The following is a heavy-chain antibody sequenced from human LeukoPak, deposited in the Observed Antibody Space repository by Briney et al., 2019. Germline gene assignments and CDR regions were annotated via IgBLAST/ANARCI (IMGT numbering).Heavy chain of an antibody. J-gene: IGHJ4*02. CDR2: ISRSSDYI. V-gene: IGHV3-21*01. CDR3: ARDPSAGSES. D-gene: IGHD6-25*01. CDR1: GFTFSTYT. Sequence: GGSLRLSCAASGFTFSTYTVNWVRQAPGKGLEWVSFISRSSDYIYYADSVKGRFTISRDNAKSSLYLQMNSLRVEDTAVYYCARDPSAGSESWGQGTLVTVSS.